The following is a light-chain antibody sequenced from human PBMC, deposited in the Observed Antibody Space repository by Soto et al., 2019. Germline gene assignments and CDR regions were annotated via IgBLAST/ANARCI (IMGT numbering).Light chain of an antibody. CDR1: QTISSW. J-gene: IGKJ1*01. CDR2: KAS. CDR3: QHYNSYSEA. V-gene: IGKV1-5*03. Sequence: DIQMTQSPSTLSXXXXXXXXXXXXASQTISSWLALYQQKPGKAPKLMIYKASTLKSGVPSRFSGSGSGTEFTLTISSLQPDDFATYSCQHYNSYSEAFGQGTKVDIK.